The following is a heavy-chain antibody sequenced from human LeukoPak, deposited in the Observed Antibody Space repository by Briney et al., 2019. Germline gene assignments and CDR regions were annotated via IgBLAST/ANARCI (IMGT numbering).Heavy chain of an antibody. V-gene: IGHV4-59*01. Sequence: SETLSLTCTVSGGSISSYYWSWIRQPPGKGLEWIGYIYYSGSTNYNPSLKSRVTISVDTSKNQFSLKLSSVTAADTAVYYCARISEVVPAAPDAFDIWGQGTMVTVSS. D-gene: IGHD2-2*01. J-gene: IGHJ3*02. CDR3: ARISEVVPAAPDAFDI. CDR1: GGSISSYY. CDR2: IYYSGST.